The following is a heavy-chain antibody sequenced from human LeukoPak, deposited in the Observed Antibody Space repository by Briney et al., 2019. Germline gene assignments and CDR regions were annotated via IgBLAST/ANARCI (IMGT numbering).Heavy chain of an antibody. CDR1: GGTISSYY. V-gene: IGHV4-59*08. Sequence: SETLSLTCTVSGGTISSYYWNWIRQPPGKGLEWIGYIHYSGSINYNPSLKSRVTISVDTSKNQFSLKLSSVTAADAAVYYCARWYSSGWAFDYWGQGTLVTVSS. CDR3: ARWYSSGWAFDY. J-gene: IGHJ4*02. CDR2: IHYSGSI. D-gene: IGHD6-19*01.